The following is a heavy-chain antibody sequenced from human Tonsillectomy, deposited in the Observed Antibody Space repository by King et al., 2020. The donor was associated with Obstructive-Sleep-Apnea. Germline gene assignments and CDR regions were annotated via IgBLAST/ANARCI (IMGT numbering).Heavy chain of an antibody. CDR3: ARGDTLVVNSPDYFDY. Sequence: VQLQQWGAGLLKPSETLSLTCAVYGGSFSGYYWSWIRQPPGKGLEWIGKINHSGSTNYNPSLKSRVTISVDTSKNQFSLKLTSVTAADTAVYYCARGDTLVVNSPDYFDYWGQGTLVTVSS. CDR2: INHSGST. J-gene: IGHJ4*02. CDR1: GGSFSGYY. V-gene: IGHV4-34*01. D-gene: IGHD3-22*01.